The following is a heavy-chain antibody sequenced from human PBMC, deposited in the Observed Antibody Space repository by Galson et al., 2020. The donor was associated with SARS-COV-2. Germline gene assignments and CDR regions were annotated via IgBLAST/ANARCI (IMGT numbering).Heavy chain of an antibody. Sequence: GGSLRLSCAASGFTFSSYGMHWVRQAPGKGLEWVAVIWYDASNKYYADSVTGRFTISRDNSKNTLYLQMNSLRAEDTAMYYCAREGEVAAAGNSLDYWGQGTLVTVSS. V-gene: IGHV3-33*01. CDR3: AREGEVAAAGNSLDY. D-gene: IGHD6-13*01. CDR1: GFTFSSYG. J-gene: IGHJ4*02. CDR2: IWYDASNK.